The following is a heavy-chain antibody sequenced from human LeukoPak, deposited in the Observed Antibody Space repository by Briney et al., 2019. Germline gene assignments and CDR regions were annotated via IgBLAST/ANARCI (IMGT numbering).Heavy chain of an antibody. V-gene: IGHV3-21*01. CDR3: ARRHDYGDYGLDY. J-gene: IGHJ4*02. CDR2: ISSSSSYI. Sequence: GGSLRLSCAASGFTFSSYSMNWVRQAPGKGLEWVSSISSSSSYIYYADSVKGRFTISRDNAKNSPYLQMNSLRAEDPAVYYCARRHDYGDYGLDYWGQGTLATVSS. CDR1: GFTFSSYS. D-gene: IGHD4-17*01.